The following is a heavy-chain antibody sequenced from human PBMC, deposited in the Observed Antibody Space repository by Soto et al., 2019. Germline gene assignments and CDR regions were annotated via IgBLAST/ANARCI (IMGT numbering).Heavy chain of an antibody. D-gene: IGHD4-17*01. J-gene: IGHJ4*02. V-gene: IGHV1-2*04. Sequence: QVQLVQSGAEVKKPGASVKVSCKASGYTFTGYYMHWVRQAPGQGLEWMGWINPNSGGTNYAQKFQGWVTMTRDTSLSPAYMELSRLRSDDPAVYYCARVGSTLCHFDYWGQGTLVTVSS. CDR2: INPNSGGT. CDR1: GYTFTGYY. CDR3: ARVGSTLCHFDY.